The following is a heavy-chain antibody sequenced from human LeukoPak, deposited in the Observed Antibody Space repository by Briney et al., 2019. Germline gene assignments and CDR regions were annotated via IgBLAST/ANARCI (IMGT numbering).Heavy chain of an antibody. Sequence: SVTLSLTCAVYGGSFSGYYWSWIRQPPGKGLEWIGEINHSGSTNYNPSLKSRVTISVDTSKNQFSLKLSSVTAADTAVYYCARVRTGGYSYGYHPNWFDPWGQGTLVTVSS. CDR2: INHSGST. CDR3: ARVRTGGYSYGYHPNWFDP. CDR1: GGSFSGYY. J-gene: IGHJ5*02. V-gene: IGHV4-34*01. D-gene: IGHD5-18*01.